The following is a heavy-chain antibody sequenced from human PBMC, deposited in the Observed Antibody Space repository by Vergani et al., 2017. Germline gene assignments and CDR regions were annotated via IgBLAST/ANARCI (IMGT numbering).Heavy chain of an antibody. Sequence: QVQLVESGGGVVQRGGSLRLSCATSGFTLSNYDMQWIRQGPGKGLEFVAFIQFDGSNQYYADSVKGRFTLSRDFSKTTLYLQMNSLRTDDTAPYYCAKLFRGWGIDYWGQGTQVIVSS. V-gene: IGHV3-30*02. D-gene: IGHD3-16*01. CDR3: AKLFRGWGIDY. CDR1: GFTLSNYD. CDR2: IQFDGSNQ. J-gene: IGHJ4*02.